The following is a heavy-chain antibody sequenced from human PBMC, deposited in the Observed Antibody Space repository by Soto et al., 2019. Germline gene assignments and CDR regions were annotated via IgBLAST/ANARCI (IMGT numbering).Heavy chain of an antibody. J-gene: IGHJ4*02. V-gene: IGHV3-11*01. Sequence: QVQLVESGGGLVKPGGSLRLSCVASGFAFSDHYMTWSRQAPWKELEWISYISSSATTIFYAESVRGRFSISRDNAKNSLFLQMNILRVDDTAVYYCARVGYLAYKDWGQGTRVTVSS. CDR2: ISSSATTI. CDR3: ARVGYLAYKD. D-gene: IGHD3-16*01. CDR1: GFAFSDHY.